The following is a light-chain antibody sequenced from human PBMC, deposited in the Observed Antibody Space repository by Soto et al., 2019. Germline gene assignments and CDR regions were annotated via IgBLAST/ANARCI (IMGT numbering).Light chain of an antibody. V-gene: IGKV1-39*01. CDR3: QQSYSALVT. CDR2: AAS. J-gene: IGKJ4*01. Sequence: DIQMTQSQSSLSASVGDRVIIPCRASQSISSYLNWYQQKPGKAPKLLIYAASSLQSGVPSRFSGSGSGTDFTLTISSLQPEDFATYYCQQSYSALVTFGGGTKVEIK. CDR1: QSISSY.